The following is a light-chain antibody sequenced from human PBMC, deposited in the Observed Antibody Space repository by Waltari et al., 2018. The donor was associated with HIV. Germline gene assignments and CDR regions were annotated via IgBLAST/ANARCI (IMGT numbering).Light chain of an antibody. V-gene: IGLV1-47*01. CDR3: EAWDDSLSGPV. CDR1: SPNIGRTH. CDR2: SND. J-gene: IGLJ3*02. Sequence: QSVLTQPPPASGTPGQRVTISCSGGSPNIGRTHVSGYQHFPGPAPKLLIFSNDQRPSGVPDRFSGSKSGTSASLAIIGLRFEDEADYFCEAWDDSLSGPVFGGGTKLTVL.